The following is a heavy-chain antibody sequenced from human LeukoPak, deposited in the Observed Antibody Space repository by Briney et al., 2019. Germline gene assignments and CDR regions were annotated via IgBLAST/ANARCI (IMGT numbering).Heavy chain of an antibody. Sequence: SETPSLTCTVSGGSISTYYWSWIPQPPGKGRECIGEINHSGSTNYNPSLKSRVTISVDTSKNQFSLKLRSVTAADTAVYYCARWGNVAAAIGLENYYFDHWGQGTLVTVSS. CDR1: GGSISTYY. CDR3: ARWGNVAAAIGLENYYFDH. D-gene: IGHD2-2*02. V-gene: IGHV4-34*01. CDR2: INHSGST. J-gene: IGHJ4*02.